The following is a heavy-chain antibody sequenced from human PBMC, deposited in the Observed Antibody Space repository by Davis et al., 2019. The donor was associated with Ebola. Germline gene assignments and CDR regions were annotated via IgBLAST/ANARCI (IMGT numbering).Heavy chain of an antibody. V-gene: IGHV4-59*12. D-gene: IGHD3-22*01. CDR1: GGSISSYY. Sequence: MPSETLSLTCTVSGGSISSYYWSWIRQPPGKGLEWIGYIYYSGSTNYNPSLKSRVTISVDTSKNQFSLKLSSVTAADTAVYYCARARTYYYDSTRDGSFDYWGQGTLVTVSS. J-gene: IGHJ4*02. CDR3: ARARTYYYDSTRDGSFDY. CDR2: IYYSGST.